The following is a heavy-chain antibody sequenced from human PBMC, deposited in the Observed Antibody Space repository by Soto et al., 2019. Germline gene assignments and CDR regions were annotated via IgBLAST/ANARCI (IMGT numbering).Heavy chain of an antibody. Sequence: SGPTLVNPPQTLTLTCTFSGFSLSTSGMCVSWIRQPPGKALEWLARIDWDDDKYYSTSLKTRLTISKDTSKNQVVLTMTNMDPVDTATFYCARIPYCTNGVCYTNDYWGQGTLVTVSS. J-gene: IGHJ4*02. D-gene: IGHD2-8*01. CDR1: GFSLSTSGMC. V-gene: IGHV2-70*11. CDR2: IDWDDDK. CDR3: ARIPYCTNGVCYTNDY.